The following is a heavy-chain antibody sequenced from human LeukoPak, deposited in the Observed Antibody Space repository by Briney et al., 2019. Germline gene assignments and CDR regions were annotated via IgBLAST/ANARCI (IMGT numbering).Heavy chain of an antibody. CDR1: SGSISSTTYY. CDR3: ASSSVVTYYYYYGMDV. CDR2: IYYSGST. Sequence: SETLSLTCTVSSGSISSTTYYWAWIRQPPGKGLEWIGYIYYSGSTYYNPSLKSRVTISVDTSKNQFSLKLSSVTAADTAVYYCASSSVVTYYYYYGMDVWGQGTTVTVSS. D-gene: IGHD4-23*01. J-gene: IGHJ6*02. V-gene: IGHV4-31*06.